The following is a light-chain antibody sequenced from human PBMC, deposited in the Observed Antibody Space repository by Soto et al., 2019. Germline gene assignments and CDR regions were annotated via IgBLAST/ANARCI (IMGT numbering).Light chain of an antibody. Sequence: AIQLTQSPSSLSASVGDRVTITCRASQGISSALAWYQQKPGKPPALLIYDASALESGVPSRFSGSGSGTDFTLTISSLQPDDFATYYCQQYNSYSRTFGQGTKLDIK. V-gene: IGKV1-13*02. CDR1: QGISSA. CDR2: DAS. CDR3: QQYNSYSRT. J-gene: IGKJ1*01.